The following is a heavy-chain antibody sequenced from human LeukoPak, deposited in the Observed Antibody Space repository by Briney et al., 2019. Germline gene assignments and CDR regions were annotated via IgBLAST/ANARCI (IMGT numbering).Heavy chain of an antibody. CDR2: IYPGDSDT. V-gene: IGHV5-51*01. CDR3: ARQTYYYDNSGYFAY. Sequence: GESLKISCKGSGYSFTSYWIAWVRQMPGKGLEWMGIIYPGDSDTRYSPSFQGQVTISADKSISTAYLQWSGLKASDTAMYYCARQTYYYDNSGYFAYWGQGTLVTVSS. J-gene: IGHJ4*02. CDR1: GYSFTSYW. D-gene: IGHD3-22*01.